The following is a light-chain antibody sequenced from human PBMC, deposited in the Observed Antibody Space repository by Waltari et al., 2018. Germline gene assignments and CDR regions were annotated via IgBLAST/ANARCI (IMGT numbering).Light chain of an antibody. V-gene: IGLV2-14*03. CDR1: GTDIGYSDY. CDR3: SAHTITLHDV. Sequence: QSALTQPASVSGSPGQSITISCAGSGTDIGYSDYVSWYQQYPDHVPKLLIYDVSQRPSGISTRFSGSKSGNTAFLTISGLQADDEADYYCSAHTITLHDVFGGGTK. CDR2: DVS. J-gene: IGLJ2*01.